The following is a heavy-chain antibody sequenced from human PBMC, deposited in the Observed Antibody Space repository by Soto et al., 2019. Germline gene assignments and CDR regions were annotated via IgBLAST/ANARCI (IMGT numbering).Heavy chain of an antibody. CDR2: ISGSGGSA. J-gene: IGHJ3*01. CDR3: VREDSAWDSRGSFDF. CDR1: AFTFSNYA. V-gene: IGHV3-23*01. D-gene: IGHD6-19*01. Sequence: EVQLLESGGGLVRPGGSLRLSCAASAFTFSNYAMNWVRQAPGKGLEWVSVISGSGGSASYADSVQGRFTISRDNSKNTLYLQMNSLRAEDTAIYYCVREDSAWDSRGSFDFWGRGTMVTV.